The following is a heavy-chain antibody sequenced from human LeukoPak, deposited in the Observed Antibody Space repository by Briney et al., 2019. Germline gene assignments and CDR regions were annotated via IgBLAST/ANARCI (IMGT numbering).Heavy chain of an antibody. CDR1: GGTFSSYA. CDR2: ISAYNGNT. D-gene: IGHD6-19*01. V-gene: IGHV1-18*01. Sequence: ASVKVSCKASGGTFSSYAISWVRQAPGQGLEWMGWISAYNGNTNYAQKLQGRVTMTTDTSTSTAYMELRSLRSDDTAVYYCASWGWQEWLVPHDAFDIWGQGTMVTVYS. J-gene: IGHJ3*02. CDR3: ASWGWQEWLVPHDAFDI.